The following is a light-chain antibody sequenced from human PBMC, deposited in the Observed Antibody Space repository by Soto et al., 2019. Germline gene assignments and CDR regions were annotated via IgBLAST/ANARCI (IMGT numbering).Light chain of an antibody. Sequence: QSVLTQPPSASGTPGQRVTISCSGSSSNIGSNTVNWYQQLPGTAPKLLIYSNNQRPSGVPDRFSGSKSGTSASLAISGLQSEDEPDYYCAAWDDSPVVFGGGTKLTVL. CDR3: AAWDDSPVV. CDR1: SSNIGSNT. CDR2: SNN. J-gene: IGLJ2*01. V-gene: IGLV1-44*01.